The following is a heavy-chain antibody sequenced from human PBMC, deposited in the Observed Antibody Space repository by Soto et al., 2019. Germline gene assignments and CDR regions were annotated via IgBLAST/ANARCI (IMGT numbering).Heavy chain of an antibody. CDR3: AESTRGSYFDY. J-gene: IGHJ4*02. D-gene: IGHD2-15*01. CDR2: IYYSGST. V-gene: IGHV4-61*01. Sequence: TXXTLSLPFTVSGGSVSSGSYYWSCIRQPPGKGLEWIGYIYYSGSTNYNPSLKSRVTISVDTSKNQFSLKLSYVTAADTAVYYCAESTRGSYFDYWGQGTLVTVSS. CDR1: GGSVSSGSYY.